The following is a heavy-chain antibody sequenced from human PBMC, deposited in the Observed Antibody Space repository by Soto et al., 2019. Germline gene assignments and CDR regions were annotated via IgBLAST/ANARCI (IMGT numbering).Heavy chain of an antibody. CDR1: GGSISSSSYY. Sequence: SETLSLTCTVSGGSISSSSYYWGWIRQPPGKGLEWIGSIYYSGSTYYNPSLKSRVTISVDTSKNTLYLQMDSLRAEDTAVYHCAKDDSGRYPYYVMDVWGQGTTVTVSS. CDR2: IYYSGST. V-gene: IGHV4-39*07. J-gene: IGHJ6*02. CDR3: AKDDSGRYPYYVMDV. D-gene: IGHD6-19*01.